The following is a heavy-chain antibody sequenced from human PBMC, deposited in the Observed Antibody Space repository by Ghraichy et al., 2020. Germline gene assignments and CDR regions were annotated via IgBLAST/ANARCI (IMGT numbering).Heavy chain of an antibody. CDR2: ISCSGSTI. CDR3: ASSTMIVVPDAFDI. V-gene: IGHV3-11*01. D-gene: IGHD3-22*01. CDR1: GFTFSDYY. J-gene: IGHJ3*02. Sequence: GGSLRLSCAASGFTFSDYYMSWIRQAPGKGLEWVSYISCSGSTIYYADSVKGRFTISRDNAKNSLYLQMNSLRAEDTAVYYCASSTMIVVPDAFDIWGQGTMVTVSS.